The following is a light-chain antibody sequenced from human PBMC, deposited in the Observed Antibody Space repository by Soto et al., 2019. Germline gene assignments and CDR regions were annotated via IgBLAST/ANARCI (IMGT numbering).Light chain of an antibody. Sequence: DIQLTQSPSFLSPSIGESVTITCRASQVISTSLAWYQVKPGKAPKLLIYAASTLESGVPSRFSATVSGTEFSLTITSLHPEVLETYYLKQFFDPPITFGQGTRREIK. J-gene: IGKJ5*01. CDR2: AAS. V-gene: IGKV1-9*01. CDR3: KQFFDPPIT. CDR1: QVISTS.